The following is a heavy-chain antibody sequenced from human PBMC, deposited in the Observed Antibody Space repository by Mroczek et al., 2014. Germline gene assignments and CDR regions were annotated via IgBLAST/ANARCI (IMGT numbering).Heavy chain of an antibody. CDR2: INHSGST. Sequence: QVQLQESGGRTVEAFGDPVPHLRCLWWVLQWLLLELDPPAPTGRGLEWIGEINHSGSTNYNPSLKSRVTISVDTSKNQFSLKLSSVTAADTAVYYCARAYDSSGDAFDIWGQGTMVTVSS. J-gene: IGHJ3*02. CDR1: WVLQWLL. D-gene: IGHD3-22*01. CDR3: ARAYDSSGDAFDI. V-gene: IGHV4-34*01.